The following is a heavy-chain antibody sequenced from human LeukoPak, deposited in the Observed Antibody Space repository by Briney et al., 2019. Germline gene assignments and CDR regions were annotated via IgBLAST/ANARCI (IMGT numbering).Heavy chain of an antibody. CDR3: ARDRQYSSSYYYYYYMDV. D-gene: IGHD6-13*01. CDR2: IKQDGSEK. V-gene: IGHV3-7*01. J-gene: IGHJ6*03. CDR1: GFTFSSYW. Sequence: GGSLRLSCAASGFTFSSYWMSWVRQAPGKGLEWVANIKQDGSEKYYVDSVEGRFTISRDNAKNSLYLQMNSLRAEDTAVYYCARDRQYSSSYYYYYYMDVWGKGTTVTVSS.